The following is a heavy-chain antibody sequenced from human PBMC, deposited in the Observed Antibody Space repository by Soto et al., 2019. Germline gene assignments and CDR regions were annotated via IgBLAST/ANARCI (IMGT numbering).Heavy chain of an antibody. Sequence: GGSLRLSCVASGFNFIKFAMSWVRQAPGEGLEWVSGISCCGGSTSYADSVKGRFSIARDDSTNTLSLQMNNLRVEDTAQYYCAKADGEQWLLPHLDKWGQGTLVTVSS. CDR3: AKADGEQWLLPHLDK. CDR1: GFNFIKFA. V-gene: IGHV3-23*01. CDR2: ISCCGGST. J-gene: IGHJ4*02. D-gene: IGHD6-19*01.